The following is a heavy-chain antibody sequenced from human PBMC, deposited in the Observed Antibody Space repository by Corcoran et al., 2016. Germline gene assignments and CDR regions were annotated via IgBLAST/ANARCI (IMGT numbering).Heavy chain of an antibody. Sequence: QLQLQESGPGLVKPSETLSLTCTVSGGSISSSSYYWGWIRQPPGKGLEWIGSIYYSGSTYYNPSLKSRVTISVDTSKNQFSLKLSSVTAADTAVYYCARDLWPPPRAVTRDYWGQGTLVTVSS. CDR1: GGSISSSSYY. CDR2: IYYSGST. CDR3: ARDLWPPPRAVTRDY. J-gene: IGHJ4*02. V-gene: IGHV4-39*07. D-gene: IGHD4-17*01.